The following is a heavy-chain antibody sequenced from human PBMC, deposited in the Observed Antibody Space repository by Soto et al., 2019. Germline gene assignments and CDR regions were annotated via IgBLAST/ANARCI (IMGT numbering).Heavy chain of an antibody. Sequence: QVQLQQWGAGLLKPSETLSLTCAVYGGSFSGYYWSWVRQPPGKGLEWIGEIDDSGSTDYNSSLKSRVSISEDKSKNQFSLKLSSVTAADTAVYYCARGKATVTTFKYFYYGMDVWGQGTPVTVSS. CDR1: GGSFSGYY. J-gene: IGHJ6*02. CDR3: ARGKATVTTFKYFYYGMDV. V-gene: IGHV4-34*01. D-gene: IGHD4-4*01. CDR2: IDDSGST.